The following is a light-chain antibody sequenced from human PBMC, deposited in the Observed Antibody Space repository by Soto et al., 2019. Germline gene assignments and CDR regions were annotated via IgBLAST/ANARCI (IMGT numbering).Light chain of an antibody. CDR1: QSVLYSTNNKNY. V-gene: IGKV4-1*01. CDR2: WAS. Sequence: DIVMTQSPDSLAVSLGERATINCKSSQSVLYSTNNKNYLAWFQKKPGQPPKLLIYWASTRESGVPDRFSGSGSGTDFTLTISSLQPEDVAVYYCQQYYSTSAWTFGQGTKVEIK. CDR3: QQYYSTSAWT. J-gene: IGKJ1*01.